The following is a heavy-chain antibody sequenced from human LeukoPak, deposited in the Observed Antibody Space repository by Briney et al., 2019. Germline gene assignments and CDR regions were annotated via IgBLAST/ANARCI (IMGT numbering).Heavy chain of an antibody. CDR1: GYTFTTYY. Sequence: ASVKVSCKASGYTFTTYYMHWVRQAPGQGLEWMGWINTNTGNPTYAQGFTGRFVFSLDTSVSTAYLQISSLKAEDTAVYYCARGGGSFSRYYDFWSGYYPSPSPFDYWGQGTLVTVSS. D-gene: IGHD3-3*01. V-gene: IGHV7-4-1*02. J-gene: IGHJ4*02. CDR3: ARGGGSFSRYYDFWSGYYPSPSPFDY. CDR2: INTNTGNP.